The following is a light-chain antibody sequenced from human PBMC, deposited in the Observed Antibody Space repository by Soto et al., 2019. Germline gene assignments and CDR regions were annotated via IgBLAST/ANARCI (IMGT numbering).Light chain of an antibody. CDR3: SSYTNINTRACV. CDR1: SSDIGSYNR. J-gene: IGLJ1*01. V-gene: IGLV2-14*01. CDR2: EVT. Sequence: QPALTQPASVSGSPGQSITISRTGTSSDIGSYNRVSWYQQHPGKAPKLIIYEVTDRPSGVSNRFSGSKSGNTASLTISGLQAEDEAEYYCSSYTNINTRACVFGTGTKVTVL.